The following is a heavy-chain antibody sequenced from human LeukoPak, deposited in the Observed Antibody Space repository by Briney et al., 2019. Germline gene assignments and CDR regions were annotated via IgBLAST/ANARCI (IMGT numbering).Heavy chain of an antibody. D-gene: IGHD3-10*01. J-gene: IGHJ4*02. CDR2: IYTSGST. CDR3: ARAGGFYGSGSYIY. V-gene: IGHV4-61*02. CDR1: GGSISSGSYY. Sequence: SETLCLTCTVSGGSISSGSYYWSWIRQPAGKGLEWIGRIYTSGSTKYNPPFKSRVTISVDTSKNQFSLKLTSVTAADTAVYYCARAGGFYGSGSYIYWGQGTLVTVSS.